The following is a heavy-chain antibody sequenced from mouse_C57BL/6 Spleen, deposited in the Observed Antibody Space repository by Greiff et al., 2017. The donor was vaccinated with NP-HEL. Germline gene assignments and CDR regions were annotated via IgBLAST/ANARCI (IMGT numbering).Heavy chain of an antibody. CDR3: ARDAGGGFAY. J-gene: IGHJ3*01. CDR1: GYTFTSYW. CDR2: IYPSDSET. V-gene: IGHV1-61*01. Sequence: VQLQQPGAELVRPGSSVKLSCKASGYTFTSYWMDWVKQRPGQGLEWIGNIYPSDSETHYNQKFKDKATLTVDKSSSTAYMQLSSLTSEDSAVYYCARDAGGGFAYWGQGTLVTVSA.